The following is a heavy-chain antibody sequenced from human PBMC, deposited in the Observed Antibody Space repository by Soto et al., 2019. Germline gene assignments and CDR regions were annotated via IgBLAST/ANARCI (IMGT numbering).Heavy chain of an antibody. V-gene: IGHV3-72*01. D-gene: IGHD3-3*01. Sequence: GSLRLSCAASGFTFSDHYMDWVRQAPGKGLEWVGRSRNKANSYTTEYAASVKGRFSISRDDSKNSLYLQMNSLKTEDTAVYYCVHDFFGINHWGQGTLVTVS. CDR1: GFTFSDHY. CDR3: VHDFFGINH. CDR2: SRNKANSYTT. J-gene: IGHJ5*02.